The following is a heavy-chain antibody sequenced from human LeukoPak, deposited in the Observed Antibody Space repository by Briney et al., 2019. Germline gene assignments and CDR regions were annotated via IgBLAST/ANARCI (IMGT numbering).Heavy chain of an antibody. CDR1: GFTFSSYA. CDR2: ISDNGGST. Sequence: GGSLRLSCAASGFTFSSYAMSRVRQAPGKGLEWVSTISDNGGSTFYTDSVKGRFTISRDNSKNTLYLQMNSLRAEDTAVFYCAKPGGGSYFTHNCFDPWGQGALVAVSS. D-gene: IGHD1-26*01. CDR3: AKPGGGSYFTHNCFDP. J-gene: IGHJ5*02. V-gene: IGHV3-23*01.